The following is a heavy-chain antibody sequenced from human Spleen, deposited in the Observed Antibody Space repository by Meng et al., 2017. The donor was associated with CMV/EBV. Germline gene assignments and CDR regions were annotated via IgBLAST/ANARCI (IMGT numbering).Heavy chain of an antibody. CDR1: GFTFSSYS. D-gene: IGHD3-10*01. Sequence: GGSLRLSCAASGFTFSSYSMNWVRQAPGKGLEWVSSISSSSYIYYADSVKGRFTISRDNAKNSLYLQMNSLRAEDTALYYCAREGFGGYGSGSYYLDYWGQGTLVTVSS. CDR2: ISSSSYI. V-gene: IGHV3-21*04. CDR3: AREGFGGYGSGSYYLDY. J-gene: IGHJ4*02.